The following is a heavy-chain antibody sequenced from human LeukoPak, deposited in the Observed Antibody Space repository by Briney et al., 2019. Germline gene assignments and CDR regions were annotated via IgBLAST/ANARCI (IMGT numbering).Heavy chain of an antibody. CDR1: GGSISSGTYY. CDR2: VYSSGRT. Sequence: SETLSLTCTVSGGSISSGTYYWNWIRQPAGKGLEWIGRVYSSGRTNYNPSLKSRVTMSVDTSKNQFSLRLSSVTAADTAVYYCARYDYGVHDFWGQGTLVTVSP. CDR3: ARYDYGVHDF. V-gene: IGHV4-61*02. J-gene: IGHJ4*02. D-gene: IGHD4-17*01.